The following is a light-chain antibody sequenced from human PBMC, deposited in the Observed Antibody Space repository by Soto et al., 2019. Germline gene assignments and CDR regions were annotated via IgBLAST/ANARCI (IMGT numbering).Light chain of an antibody. J-gene: IGLJ2*01. Sequence: QSALTQPASVSGSPGQSITLSCTGTSSDIGGYDFVSWYQRYPGTAPKLIIYDVNNRPSGVSNRFSGSKSGNTASLAISGLNAEDAADYYCNSYASSSTHVVFGGGTKLTVL. CDR3: NSYASSSTHVV. CDR1: SSDIGGYDF. CDR2: DVN. V-gene: IGLV2-14*01.